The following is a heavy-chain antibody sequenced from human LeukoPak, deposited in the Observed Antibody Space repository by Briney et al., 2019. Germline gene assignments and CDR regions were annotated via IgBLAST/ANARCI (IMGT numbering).Heavy chain of an antibody. V-gene: IGHV4-30-4*08. CDR1: GGSISSYY. D-gene: IGHD3-16*02. CDR2: IYYSGST. Sequence: SETLSLTCTVSGGSISSYYWSWIRQPPGKGLEWIGYIYYSGSTYYNPSLKSRVTISVDTSKNQFSLKLSSVTAADTAVYYCARDPSPSVWGSYRYNWFDPWGQGTLVTVSS. CDR3: ARDPSPSVWGSYRYNWFDP. J-gene: IGHJ5*02.